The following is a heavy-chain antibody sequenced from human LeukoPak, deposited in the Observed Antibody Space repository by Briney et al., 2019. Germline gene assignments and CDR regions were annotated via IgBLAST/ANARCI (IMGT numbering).Heavy chain of an antibody. CDR2: IYWNDDK. Sequence: GXXLVNPTQTLTLTCTFSRFSLGTNGVGVGWIRQPPGKALEWLALIYWNDDKRYSPSLKSRLTITRDTSRNRVGLTMTNMDPVDAGTYYCAHINAWGSYSLFDYWGQGTLVTVSS. CDR3: AHINAWGSYSLFDY. CDR1: RFSLGTNGVG. D-gene: IGHD3-16*01. V-gene: IGHV2-5*01. J-gene: IGHJ4*02.